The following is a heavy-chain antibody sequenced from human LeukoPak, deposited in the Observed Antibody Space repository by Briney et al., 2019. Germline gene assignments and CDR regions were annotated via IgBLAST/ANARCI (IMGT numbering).Heavy chain of an antibody. V-gene: IGHV3-33*01. CDR3: ARGDYGDYGTFGFHH. J-gene: IGHJ1*01. Sequence: PGGSLTLSCAASGFTPSSYGMHWVRQAPGKGLEWVAVIWYDGSSQFYADSVKGRFTISRDNSKNTLYLQMNSLRAEDTAVYYCARGDYGDYGTFGFHHWGQGTLVTVSS. CDR2: IWYDGSSQ. D-gene: IGHD4-17*01. CDR1: GFTPSSYG.